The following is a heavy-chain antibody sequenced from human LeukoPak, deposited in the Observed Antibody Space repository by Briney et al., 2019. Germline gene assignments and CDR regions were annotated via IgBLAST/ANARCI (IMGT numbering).Heavy chain of an antibody. CDR1: GFTFSSYA. CDR3: ARVDCSSTSCYAEGAFDI. Sequence: GGSLRLSCAASGFTFSSYAMHWVRQAPGKGLEYVSAISSNGGSTYYANSVKGRFTISRDNSKNTLYLQMGSLRAEDMAVYYCARVDCSSTSCYAEGAFDIWGQGTMVTVSS. D-gene: IGHD2-2*01. J-gene: IGHJ3*02. CDR2: ISSNGGST. V-gene: IGHV3-64*01.